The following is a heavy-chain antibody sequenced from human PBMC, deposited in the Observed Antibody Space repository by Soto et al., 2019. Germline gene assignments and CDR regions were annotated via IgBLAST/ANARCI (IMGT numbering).Heavy chain of an antibody. CDR3: AKGGVGAGQLWPLYYYGMDV. Sequence: QVQLVESGGGVVQPGRSLRLSCAASGFTFSTYGMHWVRQAPGKGLEWVAVISYDGSNKYYADSVKGRFTISRDNSKNTLYLQMNSLRAEDTAVYYCAKGGVGAGQLWPLYYYGMDVWGQGTTVTVSS. CDR2: ISYDGSNK. D-gene: IGHD5-18*01. V-gene: IGHV3-30*18. J-gene: IGHJ6*02. CDR1: GFTFSTYG.